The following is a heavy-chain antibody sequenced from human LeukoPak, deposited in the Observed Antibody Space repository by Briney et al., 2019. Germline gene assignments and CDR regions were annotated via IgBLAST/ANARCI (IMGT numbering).Heavy chain of an antibody. D-gene: IGHD3-16*02. CDR2: MYYSGTT. J-gene: IGHJ5*02. V-gene: IGHV4-59*08. CDR1: GSSMNLYS. Sequence: SETLSLTCSVSGSSMNLYSWNWIRQSPGKGLEWIAYMYYSGTTNYNPSLENRPAISLDLSRHQFSLRLNSVTAADTAVYYCARHGKHLISYRNVRDRGSFDPWGPGILVTVSP. CDR3: ARHGKHLISYRNVRDRGSFDP.